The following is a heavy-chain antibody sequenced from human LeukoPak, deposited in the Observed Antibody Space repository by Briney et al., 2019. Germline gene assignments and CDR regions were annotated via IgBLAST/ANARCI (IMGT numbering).Heavy chain of an antibody. D-gene: IGHD4-17*01. CDR2: IRYDGSNK. J-gene: IGHJ6*03. CDR3: AKREKVYGDYAASYYYYMDV. Sequence: GGSLRLSCAASGFTFSSYGMSWVRQAPGKGLEWVAFIRYDGSNKYYADSVKGRFTTSRDNSKNTLYLQMNSLRAEDTAVYYCAKREKVYGDYAASYYYYMDVWGKGTTVTVSS. CDR1: GFTFSSYG. V-gene: IGHV3-30*02.